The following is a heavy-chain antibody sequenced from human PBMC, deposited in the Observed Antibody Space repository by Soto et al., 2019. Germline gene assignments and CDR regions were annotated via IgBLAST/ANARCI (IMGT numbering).Heavy chain of an antibody. V-gene: IGHV1-18*01. Sequence: ASVKVSCKASGYTFTSYGISWVRQAPGQGLEWMGWISAYNGNTNYAQKLQGRVTMTTDTSTSTAYMELRSLRSEDTAVYYCAIEYSSSPPYYPIGYWGQGTLVTVSS. CDR1: GYTFTSYG. J-gene: IGHJ4*02. CDR3: AIEYSSSPPYYPIGY. D-gene: IGHD6-6*01. CDR2: ISAYNGNT.